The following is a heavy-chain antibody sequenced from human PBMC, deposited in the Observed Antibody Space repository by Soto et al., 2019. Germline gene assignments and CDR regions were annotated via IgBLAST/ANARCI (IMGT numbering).Heavy chain of an antibody. D-gene: IGHD3-3*01. Sequence: SETLSLTCTVSGGAISGYYWTWVRQPAGKGLEWIGRIYSSGGTKYNPFLKSRVDMSLDMSKNQFSLRLSSVTAADTAVYYCARGQRFSDSFDPWGQGTLVTVS. CDR1: GGAISGYY. CDR2: IYSSGGT. J-gene: IGHJ5*02. CDR3: ARGQRFSDSFDP. V-gene: IGHV4-4*07.